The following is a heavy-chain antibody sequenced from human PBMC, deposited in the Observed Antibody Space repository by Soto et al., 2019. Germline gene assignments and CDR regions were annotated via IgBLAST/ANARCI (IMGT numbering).Heavy chain of an antibody. Sequence: SETLSLTCAVYGGSFSGYYWSWIRQPPGKGLEWIGEINHSGITNYNPSLKSRVTISVDTSKNQFSLKLSSVTAADTAVYYCARCRRDGYNCSDREYYFDYWGQGTLVTVSS. CDR2: INHSGIT. J-gene: IGHJ4*02. CDR1: GGSFSGYY. CDR3: ARCRRDGYNCSDREYYFDY. D-gene: IGHD5-12*01. V-gene: IGHV4-34*01.